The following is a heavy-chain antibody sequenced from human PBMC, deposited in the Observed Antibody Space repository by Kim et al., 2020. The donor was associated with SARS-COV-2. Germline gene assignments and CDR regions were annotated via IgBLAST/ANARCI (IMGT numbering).Heavy chain of an antibody. V-gene: IGHV3-33*01. J-gene: IGHJ4*02. CDR1: GLTFSKYG. Sequence: GGSLRLCCVVSGLTFSKYGMHWVRQAPGKGLEWVAVIWHDGSKEYYADSVKGRFTISRDISRSTLYLQMNSLRADDTAVYYCATDHCATTSCLGDWGQGTLVTVSS. D-gene: IGHD2-2*01. CDR3: ATDHCATTSCLGD. CDR2: IWHDGSKE.